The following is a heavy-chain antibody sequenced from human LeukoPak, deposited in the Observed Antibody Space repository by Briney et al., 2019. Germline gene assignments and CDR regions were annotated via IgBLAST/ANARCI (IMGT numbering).Heavy chain of an antibody. Sequence: PSETLSLTCAVYGGSFSGYYWSWIRQPPGKGLEWIGEINHSGSTNYNPSLKSRVTISVDTSKNQFPLKLNSVTAADTAVYYCAKSNGYGLVDIWGQGTMVTVSS. V-gene: IGHV4-34*01. CDR1: GGSFSGYY. J-gene: IGHJ3*02. D-gene: IGHD3-10*01. CDR2: INHSGST. CDR3: AKSNGYGLVDI.